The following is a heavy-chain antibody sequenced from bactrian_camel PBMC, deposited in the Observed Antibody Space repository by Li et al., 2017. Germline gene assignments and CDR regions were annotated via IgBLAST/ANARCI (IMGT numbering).Heavy chain of an antibody. J-gene: IGHJ4*01. CDR3: AAGSSRGVPFRERGYPY. Sequence: HVQLVESGGGLVEPGGSLRLSCAASGFTLSSYLIVWYRQAPGKGLEFVSSIGSDGTNTYYVDSVKGRFTISQDPTKNAVYLQMDSLTPEDTAMYYCAAGSSRGVPFRERGYPYWGQGTQVTVS. D-gene: IGHD5*01. CDR2: IGSDGTNT. V-gene: IGHV3-2*01. CDR1: GFTLSSYL.